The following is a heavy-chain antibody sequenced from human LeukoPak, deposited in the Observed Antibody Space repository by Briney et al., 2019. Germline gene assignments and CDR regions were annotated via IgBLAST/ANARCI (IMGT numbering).Heavy chain of an antibody. Sequence: PGGSLRLSCAASGFTFSDYYMSWIRQAPGKGLEWVSYISSSGSTIYYANYVKARFTSSRNNANNSLYLQVNSLRAEDTAVYYCTSYYYDSSGYDKDLGYFDYWGQGTLVTVSS. D-gene: IGHD3-22*01. J-gene: IGHJ4*02. CDR1: GFTFSDYY. V-gene: IGHV3-11*01. CDR3: TSYYYDSSGYDKDLGYFDY. CDR2: ISSSGSTI.